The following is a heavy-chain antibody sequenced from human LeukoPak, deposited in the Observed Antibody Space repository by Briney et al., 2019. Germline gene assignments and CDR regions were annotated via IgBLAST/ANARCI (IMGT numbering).Heavy chain of an antibody. D-gene: IGHD3-22*01. CDR1: GGTFSSYA. V-gene: IGHV1-69*13. J-gene: IGHJ4*02. Sequence: SVKVSCKASGGTFSSYAISWVRQAPGQGLEWMGGIIPIFGTANYAQKFQGRVTITADESTSTAYMELSSLRSEDTAVYYCARVDYDSSGYYSYFDYWGQGTLVTVSS. CDR3: ARVDYDSSGYYSYFDY. CDR2: IIPIFGTA.